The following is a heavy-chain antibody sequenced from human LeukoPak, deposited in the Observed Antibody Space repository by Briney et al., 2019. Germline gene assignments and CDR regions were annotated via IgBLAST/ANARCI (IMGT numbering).Heavy chain of an antibody. CDR2: IHYRGST. CDR1: GGSISSYY. J-gene: IGHJ4*02. CDR3: ARSVLGYSYGLHIDY. Sequence: SETLSLTCTVSGGSISSYYWSWIRQSPGEGLEWIGYIHYRGSTNYNPSLKSRVTISVDTSKNQFSLKLSSLTAADTAVYYCARSVLGYSYGLHIDYWGQGSLFTVSS. D-gene: IGHD5-18*01. V-gene: IGHV4-59*01.